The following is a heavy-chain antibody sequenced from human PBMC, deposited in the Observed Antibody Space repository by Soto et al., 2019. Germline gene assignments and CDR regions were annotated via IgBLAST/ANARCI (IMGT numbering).Heavy chain of an antibody. V-gene: IGHV1-69*06. J-gene: IGHJ4*02. CDR1: GGTLSSYA. Sequence: SVKVSCKASGGTLSSYAISWVRQAPGQGLEWMGGFLPMFGTANYPQKFQGRVTLTADKSTGTIYMDLRDLRSDDTAVYFCARDVKKVGRPNSYYFDYWGQGTLVTVSS. CDR3: ARDVKKVGRPNSYYFDY. CDR2: FLPMFGTA. D-gene: IGHD2-2*01.